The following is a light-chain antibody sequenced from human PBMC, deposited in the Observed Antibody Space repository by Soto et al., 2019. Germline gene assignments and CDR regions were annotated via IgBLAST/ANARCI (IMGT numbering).Light chain of an antibody. V-gene: IGKV3-15*01. CDR1: QSVSSSY. Sequence: EAVLTQSPATLSVSPGERATLSCRASQSVSSSYLAWYQQRPGQAPRLLVYGASTRATGIPATFSGSGSGTEFTLTISRLQSGDFAVYYCQQYIDWPRTFGQGTKVDIK. CDR2: GAS. CDR3: QQYIDWPRT. J-gene: IGKJ1*01.